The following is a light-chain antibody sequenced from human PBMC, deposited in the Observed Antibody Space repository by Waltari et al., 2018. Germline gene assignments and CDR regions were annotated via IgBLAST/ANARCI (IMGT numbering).Light chain of an antibody. J-gene: IGKJ1*01. CDR2: KAS. CDR3: QQYNSYSRE. CDR1: QSISSW. V-gene: IGKV1-5*03. Sequence: DIQMTQSPSTLSASVGDRVTITCRASQSISSWLAWYQQKPGKAPKLLIYKASSLESGVPSRFSGSGSGTEFTLTISSLQPDEFATYYCQQYNSYSREFGQGTKVEIK.